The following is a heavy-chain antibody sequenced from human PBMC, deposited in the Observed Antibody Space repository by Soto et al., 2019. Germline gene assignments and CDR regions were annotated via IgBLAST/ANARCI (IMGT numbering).Heavy chain of an antibody. V-gene: IGHV1-69*06. J-gene: IGHJ4*02. CDR3: ARARGSGRRVFLDY. CDR1: GGTFSSYA. CDR2: IIPIFGTA. D-gene: IGHD2-15*01. Sequence: VASVRVSCKASGGTFSSYAISWVRQAPGQGLEWMGGIIPIFGTANYAQKFQGRVTITADKSTSTAYMELSSLRSEDTAVYYCARARGSGRRVFLDYWGQGTLVTVSS.